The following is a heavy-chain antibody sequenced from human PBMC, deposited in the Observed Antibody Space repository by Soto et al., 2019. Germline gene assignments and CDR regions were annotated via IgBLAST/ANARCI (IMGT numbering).Heavy chain of an antibody. Sequence: EVQLLESGGDLVQPGGSLRLSCSASGFTFNRYAMSWVRQAPGKGLEWVSAIIDDGGRAYYADSVKGRFTISRDNFKNTLSLQMNSLRAEDTAEYYCAKDKMEQWLVGGYFDYWGQGTQVTVSS. J-gene: IGHJ4*02. V-gene: IGHV3-23*01. CDR1: GFTFNRYA. CDR3: AKDKMEQWLVGGYFDY. D-gene: IGHD6-19*01. CDR2: IIDDGGRA.